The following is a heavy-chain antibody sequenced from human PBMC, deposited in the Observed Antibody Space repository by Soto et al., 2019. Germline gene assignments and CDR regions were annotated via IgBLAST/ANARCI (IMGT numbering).Heavy chain of an antibody. D-gene: IGHD3-10*01. CDR1: GYTFSSYA. CDR2: INAGNGNP. CDR3: SRGGPPIDS. V-gene: IGHV1-3*05. Sequence: QVQLVQSGAEEKKPGASVKVSCKASGYTFSSYAMHWVRQAPGQRLEWMGWINAGNGNPKYSQKFQARVTITRDTSATTAYMELSSLRSEDTALDSCSRGGPPIDSWGQGTLFTVSS. J-gene: IGHJ4*02.